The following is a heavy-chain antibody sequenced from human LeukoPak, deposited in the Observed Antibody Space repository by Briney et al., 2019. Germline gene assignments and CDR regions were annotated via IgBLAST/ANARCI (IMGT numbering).Heavy chain of an antibody. V-gene: IGHV1-2*02. CDR1: GYAFTGYY. D-gene: IGHD5-18*01. J-gene: IGHJ4*02. CDR2: INPNSGGT. Sequence: GASVKVSCKASGYAFTGYYMHWVRQAPGQGLEWMGWINPNSGGTNYAQKFQGRVTMTRDTSISTAYMELSRLRSDDTAVYYCARERRRGYSYGPLGYWGQGTLVTVSS. CDR3: ARERRRGYSYGPLGY.